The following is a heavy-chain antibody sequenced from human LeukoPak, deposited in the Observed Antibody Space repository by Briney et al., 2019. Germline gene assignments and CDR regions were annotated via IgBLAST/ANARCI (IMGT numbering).Heavy chain of an antibody. V-gene: IGHV3-30-3*01. CDR2: ISFDGSNK. J-gene: IGHJ4*02. Sequence: GSLRLSCAASGFTFSRYAVHWVRQAPGKGLEWVAVISFDGSNKYYADSVKGRFTISRDNSKNTLYLQMNSLRAEDTAVYYCARSERWLQVYFDYWGQGTLVTVSS. CDR3: ARSERWLQVYFDY. D-gene: IGHD5-24*01. CDR1: GFTFSRYA.